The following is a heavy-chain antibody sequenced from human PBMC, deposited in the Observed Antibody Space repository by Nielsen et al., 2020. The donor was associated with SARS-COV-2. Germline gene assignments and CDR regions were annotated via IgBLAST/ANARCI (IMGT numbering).Heavy chain of an antibody. CDR2: ISGSGSTL. V-gene: IGHV3-48*04. D-gene: IGHD3-16*01. CDR3: ARSLGGPIYYYFYMDV. J-gene: IGHJ6*03. Sequence: GESLKISCAASGFTFSSYSMNWIRQAPGKGLEWVSYISGSGSTLYYTDSVKGRFTISRDNAKNSLYLQMNSLRVEDTAVYYCARSLGGPIYYYFYMDVWGKGTTVTVSS. CDR1: GFTFSSYS.